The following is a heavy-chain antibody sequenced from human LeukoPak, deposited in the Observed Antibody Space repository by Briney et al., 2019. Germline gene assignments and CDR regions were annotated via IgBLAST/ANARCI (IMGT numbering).Heavy chain of an antibody. CDR2: ISAYNGKT. CDR3: TRDLGVDTTMIFFDY. V-gene: IGHV1-18*01. D-gene: IGHD5-18*01. CDR1: GYTFTSFV. J-gene: IGHJ4*02. Sequence: ASVKVSCKASGYTFTSFVISWVRQAPGQGLEWMGWISAYNGKTNYAQKLQGRVTMTTDTSTSTAYMEIRSLRSDDTAVYYCTRDLGVDTTMIFFDYWGQGSLVTVSS.